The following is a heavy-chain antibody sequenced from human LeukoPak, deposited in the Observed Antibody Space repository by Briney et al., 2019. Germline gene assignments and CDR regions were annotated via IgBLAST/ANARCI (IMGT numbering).Heavy chain of an antibody. D-gene: IGHD3-10*01. CDR3: ARLPLWFGAWEDY. Sequence: GASLRISCKGSGSSFTSYWISWVRQLPGKGLEWMGRIDPSDSYTNYSPSFQGHVTISADKSIGTAYLQWSSLKASDAAMYYCARLPLWFGAWEDYWGQGTLVTVSS. CDR1: GSSFTSYW. V-gene: IGHV5-10-1*01. CDR2: IDPSDSYT. J-gene: IGHJ4*02.